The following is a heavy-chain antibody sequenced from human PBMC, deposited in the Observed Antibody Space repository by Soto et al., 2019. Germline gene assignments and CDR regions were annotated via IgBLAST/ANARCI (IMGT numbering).Heavy chain of an antibody. CDR2: IYYSGST. V-gene: IGHV4-39*01. J-gene: IGHJ5*02. Sequence: SETLSLTCTVSGGSISSSSYYWGWIRQPPGKGLEWIGSIYYSGSTYYNPSLKSRVTISVDTSKNQFSLKLSSVTAADTAVYYCARLRSSWYWLDPWGQGTLVTVSS. CDR1: GGSISSSSYY. CDR3: ARLRSSWYWLDP. D-gene: IGHD6-13*01.